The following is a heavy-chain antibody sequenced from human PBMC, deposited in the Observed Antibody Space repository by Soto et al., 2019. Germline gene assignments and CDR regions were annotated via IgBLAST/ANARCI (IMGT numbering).Heavy chain of an antibody. CDR1: GGSISSGNYY. V-gene: IGHV4-30-4*01. Sequence: QVQLQESGPGLVKPSQTLSLTCTVSGGSISSGNYYWSWIRQPPGKGLEWIGFISYSGSAYYNPSLKNRVTIPVDTSKTQSSLNLSFVTAADTAVYYCATMGTPATGLYYFDYWGQGTLVTVSS. D-gene: IGHD2-15*01. CDR2: ISYSGSA. J-gene: IGHJ4*02. CDR3: ATMGTPATGLYYFDY.